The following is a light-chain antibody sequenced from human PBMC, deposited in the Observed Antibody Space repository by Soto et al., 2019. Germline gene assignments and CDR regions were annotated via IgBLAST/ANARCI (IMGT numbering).Light chain of an antibody. CDR2: DAP. J-gene: IGKJ2*01. CDR3: QQYNSYSYT. CDR1: QSISSW. Sequence: DIQMTQSPSTLSASVGDRVTITCRASQSISSWLAWYQQKPGKAPKLLIYDAPSLESGVPSRFSGSGSGTDFTLTISSLQPDDFATYYCQQYNSYSYTFGQGTKLEIK. V-gene: IGKV1-5*01.